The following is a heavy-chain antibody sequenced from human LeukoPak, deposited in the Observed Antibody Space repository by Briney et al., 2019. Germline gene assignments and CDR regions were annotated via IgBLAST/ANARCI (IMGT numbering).Heavy chain of an antibody. CDR2: INPSGGST. J-gene: IGHJ1*01. CDR1: GYTFTSYY. Sequence: GASVKVSCKASGYTFTSYYMHWVRQAPGQGLEWMGIINPSGGSTSYAQKFQGRVTITADKSTSTAYMELSSLRSEDTAVYYCARSLAAVGYFQHWGQGTLVTVSS. V-gene: IGHV1-46*01. D-gene: IGHD6-25*01. CDR3: ARSLAAVGYFQH.